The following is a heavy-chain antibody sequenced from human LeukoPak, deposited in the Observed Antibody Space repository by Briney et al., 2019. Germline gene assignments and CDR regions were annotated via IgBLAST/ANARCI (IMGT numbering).Heavy chain of an antibody. J-gene: IGHJ3*02. CDR3: AREWRPPMVRGVIHAFDI. CDR2: IYYSGST. D-gene: IGHD3-10*01. CDR1: GGSISSGGYY. V-gene: IGHV4-31*03. Sequence: SQTLSLTCTVSGGSISSGGYYWSWIRQHPGKGLEWIGYIYYSGSTYYNPSLKSRVTISVDTSKNQFSLKLSSVTAADTAVYYCAREWRPPMVRGVIHAFDIWGQGTMVTVSS.